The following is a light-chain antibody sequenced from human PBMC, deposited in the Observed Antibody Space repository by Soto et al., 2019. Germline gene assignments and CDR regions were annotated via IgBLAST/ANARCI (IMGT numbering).Light chain of an antibody. Sequence: DIQMTQSPSTLSASVGDRVTITCRASQSISSWLDWYQQKPGKAPKLLIYDAYSLESGVPSRFSGSGSGTEFTLTISSLQHDDFATYYCQQYNSYMWTFGQGTKVEIK. CDR2: DAY. J-gene: IGKJ1*01. CDR3: QQYNSYMWT. CDR1: QSISSW. V-gene: IGKV1-5*01.